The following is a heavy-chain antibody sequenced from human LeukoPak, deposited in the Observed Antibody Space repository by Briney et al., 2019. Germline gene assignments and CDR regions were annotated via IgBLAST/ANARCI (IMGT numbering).Heavy chain of an antibody. Sequence: SETLSLTCAVYGGSFSGYYWSWIRQPPGKGLEWIGEINHSGSTNYNPSLKSRVTISVDTSKNQFSLKLSSVTAADTAVYYCAREGSGYSYGYSTFDYWGQGTLVTVSS. V-gene: IGHV4-34*01. CDR1: GGSFSGYY. CDR3: AREGSGYSYGYSTFDY. J-gene: IGHJ4*02. CDR2: INHSGST. D-gene: IGHD5-18*01.